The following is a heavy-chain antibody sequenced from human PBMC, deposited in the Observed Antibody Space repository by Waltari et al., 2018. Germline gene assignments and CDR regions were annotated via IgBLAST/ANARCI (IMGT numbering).Heavy chain of an antibody. CDR1: GASITDRYW. J-gene: IGHJ4*02. V-gene: IGHV4-4*02. CDR2: VHGGGRT. CDR3: ARDRGRGLYLDS. Sequence: QLLLQESGPGLVKPSGTLSLTCAVSGASITDRYWWSWFRQSPGKGLEWIGQVHGGGRTNYNPSFASRVIVSLDTSTNHFSLKVTSATAADTAAYYCARDRGRGLYLDSWGQGTLVTVSP. D-gene: IGHD2-15*01.